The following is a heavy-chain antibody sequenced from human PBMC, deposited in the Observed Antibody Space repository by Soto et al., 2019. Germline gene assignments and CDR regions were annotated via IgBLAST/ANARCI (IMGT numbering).Heavy chain of an antibody. CDR2: IKGDGSET. CDR1: GFSLSDDW. CDR3: ARDYHGSGNP. Sequence: EVQLVESGGGLVQPGGSLRLSCAASGFSLSDDWIHWVRQAPGKGLVWLSRIKGDGSETDYADSVRGRFTISRDNAKNTVYLQLNGLRVEDTAVYYCARDYHGSGNPWGQGTPVTVSS. J-gene: IGHJ5*02. D-gene: IGHD3-10*01. V-gene: IGHV3-74*01.